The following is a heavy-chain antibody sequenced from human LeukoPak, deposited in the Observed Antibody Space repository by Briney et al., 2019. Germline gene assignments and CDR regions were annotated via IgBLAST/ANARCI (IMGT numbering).Heavy chain of an antibody. Sequence: SETLSLTCAVYGGSFSGYYWSWIRQPPGKGLEWIGEINRSGSTNYNPSLKSRVTVSVDTSKNQFSLKLSSVTAADTAVYYCARVTPYCSSTSCYLYYYYYMDVWGKGTTVTVSS. J-gene: IGHJ6*03. CDR1: GGSFSGYY. V-gene: IGHV4-34*01. D-gene: IGHD2-2*01. CDR3: ARVTPYCSSTSCYLYYYYYMDV. CDR2: INRSGST.